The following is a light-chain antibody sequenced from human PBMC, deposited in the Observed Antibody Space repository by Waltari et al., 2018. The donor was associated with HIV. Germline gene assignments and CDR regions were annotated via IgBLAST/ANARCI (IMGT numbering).Light chain of an antibody. CDR3: CSYAGSYTEV. CDR2: EVS. CDR1: SSDVGGYNY. Sequence: QSALTQPRSVSGSPGQSVTISCTGTSSDVGGYNYVSWYQQHPGKAPKLMIYEVSKRPAGVPDRVSGSKAGNTASLTISGLQAEDEADYYCCSYAGSYTEVFGGGTKLTVL. V-gene: IGLV2-11*01. J-gene: IGLJ2*01.